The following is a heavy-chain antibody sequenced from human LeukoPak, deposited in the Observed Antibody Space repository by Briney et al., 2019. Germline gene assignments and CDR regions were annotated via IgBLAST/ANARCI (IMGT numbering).Heavy chain of an antibody. CDR3: ARDQTVR. V-gene: IGHV3-48*01. J-gene: IGHJ4*02. D-gene: IGHD4-17*01. CDR2: ISSSSTI. CDR1: GFTFSSYA. Sequence: PGGSLRLSCTASGFTFSSYAMNWVRQAPGKGLEWVSYISSSSTIYYADSVKGRFTISRDNAKNSLYLQMNSLRAEDTAVYYCARDQTVRWGQGTLVTVSS.